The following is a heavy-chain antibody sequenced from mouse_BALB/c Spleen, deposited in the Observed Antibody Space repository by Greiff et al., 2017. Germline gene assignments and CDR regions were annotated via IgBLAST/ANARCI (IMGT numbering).Heavy chain of an antibody. Sequence: QVQLQQSGPELVKPGASVKISCKASGYSFTSYYIHWVKQRPGQGLEWIGWIFPGSGNTKYNEKFKGKATLTADTSSSTAYMQLSSLTSEDSAVYFCAADYDGGYYAMDYWGQGTSVTVSS. J-gene: IGHJ4*01. CDR3: AADYDGGYYAMDY. CDR1: GYSFTSYY. D-gene: IGHD2-4*01. V-gene: IGHV1-66*01. CDR2: IFPGSGNT.